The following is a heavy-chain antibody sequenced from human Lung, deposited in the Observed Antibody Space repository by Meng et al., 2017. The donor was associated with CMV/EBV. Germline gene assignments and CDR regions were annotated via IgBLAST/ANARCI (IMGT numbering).Heavy chain of an antibody. J-gene: IGHJ4*02. CDR3: AKDLLDFWSGYVGTFDS. CDR1: GFTFSSYG. D-gene: IGHD3-3*01. Sequence: GESXKISCAASGFTFSSYGMHWVRQAPGKGLEWVAVIWYDGSNKYYADSVKGRFTISRDNYKNTLYMQMNSLRAEATAVYYCAKDLLDFWSGYVGTFDSWXQGTXVTVSS. CDR2: IWYDGSNK. V-gene: IGHV3-33*06.